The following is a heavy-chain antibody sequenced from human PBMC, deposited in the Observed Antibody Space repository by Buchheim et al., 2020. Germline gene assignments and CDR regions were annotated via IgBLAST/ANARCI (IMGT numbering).Heavy chain of an antibody. D-gene: IGHD6-13*01. CDR2: IYHIWST. Sequence: QVQLQESGPGMVKPSGTLSLTCAVSGGSISSSNWWSWVRQPPGKGLEWIGEIYHIWSTNYNPSLKSRVTISVDKSKNQFSPKLSYVTGADTAVYYCARDFSRGIAADREAFDIWGQGT. J-gene: IGHJ3*02. V-gene: IGHV4-4*02. CDR3: ARDFSRGIAADREAFDI. CDR1: GGSISSSNW.